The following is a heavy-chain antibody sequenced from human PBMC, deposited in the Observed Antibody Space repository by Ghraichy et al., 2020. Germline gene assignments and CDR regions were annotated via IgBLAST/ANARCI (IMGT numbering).Heavy chain of an antibody. CDR3: ARDLYGFVGEGNAFDI. Sequence: RGSLRLSCGASGFIFSNSGMHWVRQAPGKGLEWVAGIWYDGSNKYYADSVKGRFTISRDNSKNTLYLQMNSLRAEDTAVYYCARDLYGFVGEGNAFDIWGQGTMVTFSS. CDR1: GFIFSNSG. V-gene: IGHV3-33*01. D-gene: IGHD3-10*01. CDR2: IWYDGSNK. J-gene: IGHJ3*02.